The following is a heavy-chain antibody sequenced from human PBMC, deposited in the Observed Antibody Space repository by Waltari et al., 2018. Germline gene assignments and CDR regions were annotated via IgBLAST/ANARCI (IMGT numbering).Heavy chain of an antibody. Sequence: QVQLQESGPGLVKPSETLSLTCAVSGYSISSGYYWGWIRQPPGKGLEWIGSIYHSGSTYYNPSLKSRVTIAVDTSKNQFSLKLSSVTAADTAVYYCARRGSGIAAAGTFDYWGQGTLVTVSS. CDR1: GYSISSGYY. D-gene: IGHD6-13*01. CDR3: ARRGSGIAAAGTFDY. V-gene: IGHV4-38-2*01. CDR2: IYHSGST. J-gene: IGHJ4*02.